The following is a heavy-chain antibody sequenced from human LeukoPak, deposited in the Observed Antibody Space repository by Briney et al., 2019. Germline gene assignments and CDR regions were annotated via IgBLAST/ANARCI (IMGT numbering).Heavy chain of an antibody. V-gene: IGHV4-59*11. CDR1: GGSISTQY. CDR3: ARTVSAWSYMDV. CDR2: VYYSGST. J-gene: IGHJ6*03. Sequence: SETLSLTCTVSGGSISTQYWSWIRQPPGKGLEWIAYVYYSGSTNYNPSFKSRVTISTDTTKNQFSLKLRAVTAADTAVYYCARTVSAWSYMDVWGTGTTVTVSS. D-gene: IGHD6-19*01.